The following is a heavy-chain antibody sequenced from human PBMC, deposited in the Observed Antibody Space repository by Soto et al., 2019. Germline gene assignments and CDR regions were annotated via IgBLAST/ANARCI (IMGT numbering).Heavy chain of an antibody. CDR3: SRDDVYCSGGSCYGVTMDV. V-gene: IGHV3-66*01. J-gene: IGHJ6*03. D-gene: IGHD2-15*01. Sequence: EVQLVESGGDLVQPGGSLRLSCAASGFTVSSHYMNWVRQAPGKGLEWVSLIQSGGSTFYADSVKGRFTISRDNSKNTLFPQMNSLRVDDTAMYYCSRDDVYCSGGSCYGVTMDVWGRGTTVTVSS. CDR2: IQSGGST. CDR1: GFTVSSHY.